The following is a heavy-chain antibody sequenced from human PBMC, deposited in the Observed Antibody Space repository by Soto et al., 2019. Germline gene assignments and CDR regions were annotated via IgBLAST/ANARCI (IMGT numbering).Heavy chain of an antibody. V-gene: IGHV3-9*01. CDR1: GFTFDDYA. J-gene: IGHJ3*02. Sequence: EVQLLESGGGLVQPGRSLRLSCAASGFTFDDYAMHWVRQAPGKGPEWVSGISWSSGSRGYAESVRGRFTISRDNAKNYFYVNRNSVRAADASLYYCATSKGDLEIRKATLTNFWGHCHIWGQGTMVPVSS. CDR2: ISWSSGSR. CDR3: ATSKGDLEIRKATLTNFWGHCHI. D-gene: IGHD4-4*01.